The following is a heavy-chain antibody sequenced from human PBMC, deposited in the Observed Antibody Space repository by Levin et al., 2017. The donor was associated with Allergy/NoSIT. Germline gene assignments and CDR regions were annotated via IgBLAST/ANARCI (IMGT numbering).Heavy chain of an antibody. V-gene: IGHV1-46*01. CDR2: INPSGGST. J-gene: IGHJ4*02. D-gene: IGHD5-12*01. CDR3: ASSDSGYDSWGFDY. Sequence: GESLKISCKASGYTFTSYYMHWVRQAPGQGLEWMGIINPSGGSTSYAQKFQGRVTMTRDTSTSTVYMELSSLRSEDTAVYYCASSDSGYDSWGFDYWGQGTLVTVSS. CDR1: GYTFTSYY.